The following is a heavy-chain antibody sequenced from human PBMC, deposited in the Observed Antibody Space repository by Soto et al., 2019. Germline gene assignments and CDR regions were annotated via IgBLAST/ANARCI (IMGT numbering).Heavy chain of an antibody. CDR3: ARPLGPYYYGMDV. CDR2: INPNSGAT. Sequence: ASVKVSCKASGYTFTGFYMHWVRQAPGQGLEYMGWINPNSGATNYAQKFLDRVTLTRDTSISTAYMELSSLRSGDTAVYYGARPLGPYYYGMDVWGQGTRVTV. V-gene: IGHV1-2*02. J-gene: IGHJ6*02. CDR1: GYTFTGFY.